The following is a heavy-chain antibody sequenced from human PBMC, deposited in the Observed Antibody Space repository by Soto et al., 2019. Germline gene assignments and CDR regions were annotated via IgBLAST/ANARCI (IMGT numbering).Heavy chain of an antibody. J-gene: IGHJ6*02. Sequence: SVKVSCKASGFTFTSSAVQWVRQARGQRLEWIGWIVVGSGNTNYAQKFQERVTITRDMSTSTAYMELSSLRSEDTAVYYCAADRGYSGYTYGMDVWGQGTTVTVS. CDR1: GFTFTSSA. V-gene: IGHV1-58*01. CDR2: IVVGSGNT. CDR3: AADRGYSGYTYGMDV. D-gene: IGHD5-12*01.